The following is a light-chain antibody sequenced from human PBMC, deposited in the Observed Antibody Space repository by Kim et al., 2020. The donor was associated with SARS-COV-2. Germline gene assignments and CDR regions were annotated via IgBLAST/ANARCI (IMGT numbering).Light chain of an antibody. CDR1: QDASVW. Sequence: DIQMTQSPSSVSASVGDRVTITCRASQDASVWLAWYQQKPGKAPKLLIYAASILQSGVPSRFSDRGSGTDFTLTITYLQPEDFATYYCQQSNSFPLTFGGGTKLEI. CDR3: QQSNSFPLT. CDR2: AAS. V-gene: IGKV1D-12*01. J-gene: IGKJ4*01.